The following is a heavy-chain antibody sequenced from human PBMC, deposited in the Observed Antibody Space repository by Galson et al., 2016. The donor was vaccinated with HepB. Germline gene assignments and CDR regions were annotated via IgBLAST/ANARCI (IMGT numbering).Heavy chain of an antibody. Sequence: SLRLSCAASGFTFINYAMTWVRQAPGKGLEWVSSISGSGASTYYADSVKGRFTISRDNSKNTLYLQVNSLRVEDTAIYYCARGRTTSCNSAFDIWGQGTMVTVSS. CDR2: ISGSGAST. D-gene: IGHD2-2*02. V-gene: IGHV3-23*01. CDR3: ARGRTTSCNSAFDI. J-gene: IGHJ3*02. CDR1: GFTFINYA.